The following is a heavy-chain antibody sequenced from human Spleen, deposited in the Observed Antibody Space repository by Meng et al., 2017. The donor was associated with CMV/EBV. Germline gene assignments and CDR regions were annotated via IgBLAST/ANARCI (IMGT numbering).Heavy chain of an antibody. CDR2: IYHSGST. CDR3: ARGPPPRYCSSTSCYTPSYYYYYYGMDV. V-gene: IGHV4-38-2*02. D-gene: IGHD2-2*02. Sequence: SETLSLTCTVSGYSISSGYYWGWIRQPPGKGLEWIGSIYHSGSTYYNPSLKSRVTISVDTSKNQFSLKLSSVTAADTAVYYCARGPPPRYCSSTSCYTPSYYYYYYGMDVWGQGTTVTVSS. J-gene: IGHJ6*02. CDR1: GYSISSGYY.